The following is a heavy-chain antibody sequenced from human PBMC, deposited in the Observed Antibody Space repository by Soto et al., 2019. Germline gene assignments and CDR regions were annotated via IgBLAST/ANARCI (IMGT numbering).Heavy chain of an antibody. J-gene: IGHJ6*02. Sequence: QVQLVQSGAEVKKPGSSVKVSCKASGGTFSRYSITWVRQAPGHGLEWIGRIIPIFGIPTYAQKFQGRVTFTADESTSTAYMELSRLRSDDTAVDYCAREDRDRETGLVPAAIDGMDVWGQGTTVTVSS. CDR1: GGTFSRYS. D-gene: IGHD2-2*01. CDR2: IIPIFGIP. V-gene: IGHV1-69*08. CDR3: AREDRDRETGLVPAAIDGMDV.